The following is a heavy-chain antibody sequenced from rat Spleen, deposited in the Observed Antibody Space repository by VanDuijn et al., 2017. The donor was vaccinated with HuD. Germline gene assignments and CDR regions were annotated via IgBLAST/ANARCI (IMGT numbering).Heavy chain of an antibody. CDR3: ARRVATTTNWYFDF. Sequence: EVQLVESGGGLVQPGRSLKLSCAASGFTFGDYNMAWVRQAPKKGLEWVATIIYDGRTPFYRDSVRDRFTISRDNAQNTLYLQMDSLRSEDTATYYCARRVATTTNWYFDFWGPGTMVTVSS. CDR2: IIYDGRTP. J-gene: IGHJ1*01. D-gene: IGHD1-10*01. CDR1: GFTFGDYN. V-gene: IGHV5-7*01.